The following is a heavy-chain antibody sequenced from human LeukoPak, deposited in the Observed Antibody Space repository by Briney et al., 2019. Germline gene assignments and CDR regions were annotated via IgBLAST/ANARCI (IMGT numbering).Heavy chain of an antibody. D-gene: IGHD6-19*01. CDR1: GFTFDDYA. J-gene: IGHJ4*02. CDR3: AKGTGYSSGWLDY. V-gene: IGHV3-9*01. Sequence: GGSLRLSCAASGFTFDDYAMHWVRQAPGKGLEWVSGISWNSGSIGYADSVKGRFTISRDNAKNTLYLQMNSLRAEDTAVYYCAKGTGYSSGWLDYWGQGTLVTVSS. CDR2: ISWNSGSI.